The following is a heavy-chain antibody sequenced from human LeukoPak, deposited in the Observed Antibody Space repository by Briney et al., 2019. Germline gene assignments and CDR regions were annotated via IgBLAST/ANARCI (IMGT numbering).Heavy chain of an antibody. CDR3: ARDEGYCGGDCYSSGFDY. CDR1: GGTFSSYA. D-gene: IGHD2-21*02. CDR2: IIPIFGTA. Sequence: SVKVSCKASGGTFSSYATSWVRQAPGQGLEWMGRIIPIFGTANYAQKFQGRVTITTDESTSTAYMELSSLRSEDTAVYYCARDEGYCGGDCYSSGFDYWGQGTLVTVSS. J-gene: IGHJ4*02. V-gene: IGHV1-69*05.